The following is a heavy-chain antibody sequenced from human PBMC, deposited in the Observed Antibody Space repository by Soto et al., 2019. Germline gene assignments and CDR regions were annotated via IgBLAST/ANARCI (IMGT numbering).Heavy chain of an antibody. CDR1: GGTFSSLD. D-gene: IGHD3-22*01. CDR3: ARALLSHSYDSGGYDSYFHAMDV. V-gene: IGHV1-69*06. J-gene: IGHJ6*02. Sequence: SVKVSCKASGGTFSSLDINWVRQAPGQGLEWMGGIIPISETTNYAQIFQGRVSIVADKSTSTAYMELSRLRSEDTAVYYCARALLSHSYDSGGYDSYFHAMDVWGQGTPVTVSS. CDR2: IIPISETT.